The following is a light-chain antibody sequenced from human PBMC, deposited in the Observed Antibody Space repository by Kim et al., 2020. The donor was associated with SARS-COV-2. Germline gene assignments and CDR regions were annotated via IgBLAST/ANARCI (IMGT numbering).Light chain of an antibody. Sequence: SYELTQPPSVSVSPGQTASITCSGDKLGEKYACWYQQKPGQSPVLVIYQDTKRPSGIPERFSGSNSGNTATLTISGTQAMDEADYYCQTWDSIIVVFGGG. CDR1: KLGEKY. V-gene: IGLV3-1*01. J-gene: IGLJ2*01. CDR2: QDT. CDR3: QTWDSIIVV.